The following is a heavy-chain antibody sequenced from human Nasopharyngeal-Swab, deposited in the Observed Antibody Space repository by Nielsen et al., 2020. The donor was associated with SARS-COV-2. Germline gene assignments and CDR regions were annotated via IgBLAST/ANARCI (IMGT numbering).Heavy chain of an antibody. CDR1: GFTFSSYW. J-gene: IGHJ4*02. D-gene: IGHD6-13*01. CDR3: AKDRAAAGNFDY. CDR2: IKQDGSEK. Sequence: GESLKISCAASGFTFSSYWMSWVRQAPGKGLEWVANIKQDGSEKYYVDSVKGRFTISRDNAKNSLYLQMNSLRAEDTAVYYCAKDRAAAGNFDYWGQGTLVTVSS. V-gene: IGHV3-7*03.